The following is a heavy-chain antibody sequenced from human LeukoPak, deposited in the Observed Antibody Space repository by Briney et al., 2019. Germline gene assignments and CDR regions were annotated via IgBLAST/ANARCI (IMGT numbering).Heavy chain of an antibody. J-gene: IGHJ4*02. D-gene: IGHD6-19*01. CDR1: GFTFSSYS. V-gene: IGHV3-21*01. Sequence: PGGSLRLSCAASGFTFSSYSMNWVRQAPGKGLEWVSSISSSSSYIYYADSVKGRFTISRDNAKNSLYLQMNSLRAEDTAVYYCARAEGSGWYPSGKDYWGQGTLVTVSS. CDR3: ARAEGSGWYPSGKDY. CDR2: ISSSSSYI.